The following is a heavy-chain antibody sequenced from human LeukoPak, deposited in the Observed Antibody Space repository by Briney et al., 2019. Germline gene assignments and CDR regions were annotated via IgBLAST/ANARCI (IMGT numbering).Heavy chain of an antibody. CDR2: INHSGST. Sequence: KPSETLSLTCAVYGGSFSGYYWSWIRQPPGKGLEWIGEINHSGSTNYNPSLKSRVTISVDTSKNQFSLKLSSVTAADTAVYYCARGRSYDSSGSTQPKNFDYWGQGTLVTVSS. CDR3: ARGRSYDSSGSTQPKNFDY. D-gene: IGHD3-22*01. CDR1: GGSFSGYY. J-gene: IGHJ4*02. V-gene: IGHV4-34*01.